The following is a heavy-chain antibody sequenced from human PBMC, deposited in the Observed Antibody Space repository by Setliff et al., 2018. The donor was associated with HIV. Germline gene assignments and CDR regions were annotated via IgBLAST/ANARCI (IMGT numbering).Heavy chain of an antibody. J-gene: IGHJ5*01. D-gene: IGHD2-8*01. CDR3: APGHLWFDS. CDR2: IAFDGSNK. CDR1: GFTFSSYP. V-gene: IGHV3-30*04. Sequence: GGSLRLSCATSGFTFSSYPIHWVRQAPDKGLEWVAVIAFDGSNKHYADSVKGRFTIYRDNAKNTLYLQMYNLRGEDTAVYYCAPGHLWFDSWGQGTLVT.